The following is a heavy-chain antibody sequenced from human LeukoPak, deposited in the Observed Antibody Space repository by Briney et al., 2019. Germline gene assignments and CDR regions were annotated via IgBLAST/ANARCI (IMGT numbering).Heavy chain of an antibody. D-gene: IGHD3-22*01. Sequence: SETLSLTRTVSGGSISSYYWSWIRQPPGKGLEWIGYIYYSGSTNYNPSLKSRVTISVDTSKNQFSLKLSSVTAADTAVYYCARREADDSGAFDIWGQGTMVTVSS. J-gene: IGHJ3*02. CDR2: IYYSGST. V-gene: IGHV4-59*08. CDR3: ARREADDSGAFDI. CDR1: GGSISSYY.